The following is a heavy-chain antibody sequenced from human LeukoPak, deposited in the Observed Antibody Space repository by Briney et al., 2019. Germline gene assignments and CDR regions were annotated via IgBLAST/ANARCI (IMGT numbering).Heavy chain of an antibody. Sequence: GGSLRLSCAASGFTFSSYSMNWVRQAPGKGLEWVSYISSSSSTIYYADSVKGRFTISRDNAKNSLYLQMNSLRAEDTAVYYCARPAAYCGGDCYWAFDYWAREPWSPSPQ. CDR2: ISSSSSTI. J-gene: IGHJ4*02. CDR1: GFTFSSYS. D-gene: IGHD2-21*01. CDR3: ARPAAYCGGDCYWAFDY. V-gene: IGHV3-48*01.